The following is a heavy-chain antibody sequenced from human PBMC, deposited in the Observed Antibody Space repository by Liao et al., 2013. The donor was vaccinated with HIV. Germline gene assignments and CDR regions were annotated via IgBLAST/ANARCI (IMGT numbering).Heavy chain of an antibody. CDR1: GGSISSSSYY. J-gene: IGHJ4*02. Sequence: QLQLQESGPGLVKPSETLSLTCTVSGGSISSSSYYWSWIRQPAGKGLEWIGRIYTSGSTNYNPSLKSRVTISVDTSKNQFSLKLSSVTAADTAVYYCARGGGTVVVIAHFDYWGQGTLVTVSS. V-gene: IGHV4-61*02. CDR3: ARGGGTVVVIAHFDY. D-gene: IGHD2-21*01. CDR2: IYTSGST.